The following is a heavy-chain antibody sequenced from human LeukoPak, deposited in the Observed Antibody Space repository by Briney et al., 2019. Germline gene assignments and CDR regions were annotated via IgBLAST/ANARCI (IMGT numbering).Heavy chain of an antibody. CDR1: GGTFSSYA. Sequence: ASVKVSCKASGGTFSSYAISWVRQAPGQRLEWMGWISGYNGNTDYAQKFQARVTMTTDTSTSTGYLELRSLRSDDTAVYYCARAGRLKSGSNIYWGRGTLVTVSS. V-gene: IGHV1-18*01. CDR2: ISGYNGNT. D-gene: IGHD1-26*01. CDR3: ARAGRLKSGSNIY. J-gene: IGHJ4*02.